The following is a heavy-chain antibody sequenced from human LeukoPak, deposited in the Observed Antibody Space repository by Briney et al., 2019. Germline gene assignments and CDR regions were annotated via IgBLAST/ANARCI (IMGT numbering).Heavy chain of an antibody. CDR1: GYIFTDYY. Sequence: GASVKVSCKTSGYIFTDYYMHWVRQAPGQGLEWMGRIIPILGIANYAQKFQGRVTITADKSTSTAYMELSSLRSEDTAVYYCARECPDYYDSSGYYSRRSGWFDPWGQGTLVTVSS. CDR3: ARECPDYYDSSGYYSRRSGWFDP. CDR2: IIPILGIA. J-gene: IGHJ5*02. D-gene: IGHD3-22*01. V-gene: IGHV1-69*04.